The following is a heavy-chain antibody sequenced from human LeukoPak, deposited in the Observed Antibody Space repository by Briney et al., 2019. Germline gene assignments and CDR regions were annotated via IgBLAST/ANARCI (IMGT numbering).Heavy chain of an antibody. V-gene: IGHV3-23*01. Sequence: GGSLRLSRAASAFTFSCYAMTWVRQAPGKGLECVSIISGSDGGIYYADSVKGRFTISRDNSKNTLYLQMHGLRAEDTAVYYCAIRAGSNELLDYWRQGTLVTVSS. CDR3: AIRAGSNELLDY. D-gene: IGHD4-11*01. CDR2: ISGSDGGI. J-gene: IGHJ4*02. CDR1: AFTFSCYA.